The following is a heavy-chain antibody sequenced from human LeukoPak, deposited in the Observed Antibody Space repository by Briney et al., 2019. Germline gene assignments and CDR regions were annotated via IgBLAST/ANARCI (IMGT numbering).Heavy chain of an antibody. CDR3: ARDPGAVVPAAKGTDITMVRGVIGY. CDR1: GFTFSSYG. CDR2: ISYDGSNK. V-gene: IGHV3-30*03. Sequence: PGRSLRLSCAASGFTFSSYGMHWVRQAPGKGLEWVAVISYDGSNKYYADSVKGRFTISRDNSKNTLYLQMNSLRAEDTAVYYCARDPGAVVPAAKGTDITMVRGVIGYWGQGTLVTVSS. J-gene: IGHJ4*02. D-gene: IGHD3-10*01.